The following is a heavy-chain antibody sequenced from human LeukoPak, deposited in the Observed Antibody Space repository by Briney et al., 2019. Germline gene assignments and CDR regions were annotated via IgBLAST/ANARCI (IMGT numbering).Heavy chain of an antibody. CDR3: ARDGESSGSDDFDY. CDR1: GYTFTGYY. J-gene: IGHJ4*02. Sequence: GASVKVSCKASGYTFTGYYIHWVRQAPGQGPEWMGWINPKSGDTKYAQKFQGRVTMTRDSSISTAYMEVSRLRSDDTAVYYCARDGESSGSDDFDYWGQGTLVTVSS. CDR2: INPKSGDT. D-gene: IGHD1-26*01. V-gene: IGHV1-2*02.